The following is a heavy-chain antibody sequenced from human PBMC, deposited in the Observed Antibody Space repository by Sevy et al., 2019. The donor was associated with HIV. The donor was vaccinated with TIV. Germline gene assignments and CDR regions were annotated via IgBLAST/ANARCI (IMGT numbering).Heavy chain of an antibody. J-gene: IGHJ4*02. D-gene: IGHD5-18*01. CDR2: IYYSGST. CDR1: GGSISSGGYY. V-gene: IGHV4-31*03. Sequence: SETLSLTCTVSGGSISSGGYYWSWIRQHPGKGLEWIGYIYYSGSTYYNPSLKSRVTISVDTSKNQFSLKLGSVTAAETAVYYCARGDTAMLAFDYWGQGTLVTVSS. CDR3: ARGDTAMLAFDY.